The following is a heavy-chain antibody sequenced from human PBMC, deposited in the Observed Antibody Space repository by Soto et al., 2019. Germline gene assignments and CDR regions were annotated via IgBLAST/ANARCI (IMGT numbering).Heavy chain of an antibody. CDR2: INAGNGNT. J-gene: IGHJ6*02. CDR1: GYTFTSYA. CDR3: ARSGGITMVRGVLASLDV. D-gene: IGHD3-10*01. Sequence: GASVKVSCKASGYTFTSYAMHWVRQAPGQRLEWMGWINAGNGNTKYSQKFQGRVTITRDTSASTAYMELSSLRSEDTAVYYCARSGGITMVRGVLASLDVWGQGTTVTVSS. V-gene: IGHV1-3*01.